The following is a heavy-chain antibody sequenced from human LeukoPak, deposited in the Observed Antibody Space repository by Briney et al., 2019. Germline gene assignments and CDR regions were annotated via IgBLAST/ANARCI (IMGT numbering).Heavy chain of an antibody. V-gene: IGHV5-51*01. J-gene: IGHJ4*02. D-gene: IGHD3-10*01. Sequence: GESLKISCKASGYTFTSYWIGWVRQMPGKGLEWMGIIYPGDSDARYSPSFQGQVTFSADKSISTAYLQWSSLKASDTAMYYCAGHLAMIRGVISHFDYWGQGTLVTVSS. CDR2: IYPGDSDA. CDR1: GYTFTSYW. CDR3: AGHLAMIRGVISHFDY.